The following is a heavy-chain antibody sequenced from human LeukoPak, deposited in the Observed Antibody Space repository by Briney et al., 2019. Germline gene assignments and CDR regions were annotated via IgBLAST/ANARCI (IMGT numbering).Heavy chain of an antibody. Sequence: ASVKVSCKASGYSSTNYGISWVRQAPGQGLEWMGRIHIYRGNTNYAQKFQGRVTMTTDTSTSTAYMELRSLRSDDTAVYYCARDWRPSLPPITMIVVVRIDAFDIWGQGTMVTVSS. J-gene: IGHJ3*02. CDR1: GYSSTNYG. D-gene: IGHD3-22*01. V-gene: IGHV1-18*01. CDR3: ARDWRPSLPPITMIVVVRIDAFDI. CDR2: IHIYRGNT.